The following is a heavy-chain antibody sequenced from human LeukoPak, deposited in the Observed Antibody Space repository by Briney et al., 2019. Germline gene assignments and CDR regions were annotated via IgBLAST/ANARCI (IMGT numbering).Heavy chain of an antibody. J-gene: IGHJ4*02. D-gene: IGHD5-12*01. CDR1: GGSISSSNW. CDR3: ARASQWWLRQPPDY. V-gene: IGHV4-4*02. Sequence: SGTLSLTCAVSGGSISSSNWWSWIRQPPGKGLEWIGEINHSGSTNYNPSLKSRVTISVDTSKNQFSLKLSSVTAADTAVYYCARASQWWLRQPPDYWGQGTLVTVSS. CDR2: INHSGST.